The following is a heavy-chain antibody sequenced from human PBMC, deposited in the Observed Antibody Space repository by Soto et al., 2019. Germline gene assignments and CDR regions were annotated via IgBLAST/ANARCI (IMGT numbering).Heavy chain of an antibody. Sequence: EVQLLESGGGLVQPGGSLRLSCAASGFTFSSYAMSWVRQAPGKGLEWVSAISGSGGSTYYADSVKGRFTISRDNSKNTLYLQMNSLRAEDTAVYYCAKGGVGYYDFWSGYYRDDYYYYMDVWGKGTTVTVSS. CDR1: GFTFSSYA. CDR3: AKGGVGYYDFWSGYYRDDYYYYMDV. D-gene: IGHD3-3*01. J-gene: IGHJ6*03. CDR2: ISGSGGST. V-gene: IGHV3-23*01.